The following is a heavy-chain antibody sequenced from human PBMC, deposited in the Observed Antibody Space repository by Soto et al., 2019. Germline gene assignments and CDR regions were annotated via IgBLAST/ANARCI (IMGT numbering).Heavy chain of an antibody. Sequence: SGPTLVHPTQTLTLTCTFSGFSLNTGGLGVGWIRQPPGKALEWLALIYWDNDKRYSPSLMSRLTITKDTSKNQVVLTMTNMDPVDAATYYCVHSRCGGDCLQSYSSHYYYGMDVWGQGT. CDR3: VHSRCGGDCLQSYSSHYYYGMDV. CDR2: IYWDNDK. J-gene: IGHJ6*02. V-gene: IGHV2-5*02. D-gene: IGHD2-21*02. CDR1: GFSLNTGGLG.